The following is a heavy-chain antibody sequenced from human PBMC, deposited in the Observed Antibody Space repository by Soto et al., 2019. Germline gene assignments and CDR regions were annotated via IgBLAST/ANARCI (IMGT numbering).Heavy chain of an antibody. D-gene: IGHD6-19*01. CDR3: ARGAGSPRRYYYYDMDV. CDR2: MNPNSGNT. Sequence: ASVKVSCKASGYTFTSYDINWVRQATGQGLEWMGWMNPNSGNTGYAQKFQGRVTMTRNTSISTAYMELSSLRSEDTAVYYCARGAGSPRRYYYYDMDVWGQGTTVTVSS. CDR1: GYTFTSYD. J-gene: IGHJ6*02. V-gene: IGHV1-8*01.